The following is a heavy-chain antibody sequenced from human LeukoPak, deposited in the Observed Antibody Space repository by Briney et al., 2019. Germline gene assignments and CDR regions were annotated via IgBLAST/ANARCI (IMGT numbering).Heavy chain of an antibody. CDR3: ARLSKGRYFDYIFDY. V-gene: IGHV4-39*01. CDR1: GGSVSSTEFY. Sequence: SETLSLTCAVYGGSVSSTEFYWGWIRQPPGKGLQWIGNIYYTGSTYYNPSLNSRVTMSVDTSQNQFSLKMTSVTAADTAVYYCARLSKGRYFDYIFDYWGQGTLVTVSS. D-gene: IGHD3-9*01. CDR2: IYYTGST. J-gene: IGHJ4*02.